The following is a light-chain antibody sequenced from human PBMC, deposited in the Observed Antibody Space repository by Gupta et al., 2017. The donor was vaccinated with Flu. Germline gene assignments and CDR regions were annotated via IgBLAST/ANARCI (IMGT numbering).Light chain of an antibody. V-gene: IGKV3-20*01. CDR3: QQESSTPWT. J-gene: IGKJ1*01. CDR1: QGVSGSS. CDR2: TAC. Sequence: EIVLTQSPGTLSLSPGERATLSCRASQGVSGSSLAWYQQKPGQAPRLLIHTACTRASGLPNRISGSGSGTYFTLKISRLEPDDFAVYYCQQESSTPWTFGQGTKVEIK.